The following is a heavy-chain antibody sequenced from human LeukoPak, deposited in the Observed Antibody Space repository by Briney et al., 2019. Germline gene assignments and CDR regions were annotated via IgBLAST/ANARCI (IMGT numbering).Heavy chain of an antibody. J-gene: IGHJ5*02. CDR3: ARGADYYDSSGYGNWFDP. V-gene: IGHV4-4*07. CDR2: IYTSGTT. D-gene: IGHD3-22*01. CDR1: GGSISNYY. Sequence: SETLSLTCTVSGGSISNYYWSWIRQPAGKGLEWIGRIYTSGTTHYNPSLKSRVTMSVDTSKNQFSLKLSSVTAADTAVYYCARGADYYDSSGYGNWFDPWGQGTLVTVSS.